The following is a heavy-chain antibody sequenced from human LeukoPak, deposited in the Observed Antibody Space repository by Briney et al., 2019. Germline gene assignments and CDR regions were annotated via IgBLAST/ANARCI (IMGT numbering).Heavy chain of an antibody. CDR1: GFTFSSYA. D-gene: IGHD4-17*01. Sequence: PGGSLRLSCAASGFTFSSYAMHWVRQAPGKGLEWVAVIWYDGSNKCYADSVKGRFTISRDNSKNTLYLQMNSLRAEDTAVYYCAGDYGEYYYGMDVWGQGTTVTVSS. CDR2: IWYDGSNK. CDR3: AGDYGEYYYGMDV. V-gene: IGHV3-33*08. J-gene: IGHJ6*02.